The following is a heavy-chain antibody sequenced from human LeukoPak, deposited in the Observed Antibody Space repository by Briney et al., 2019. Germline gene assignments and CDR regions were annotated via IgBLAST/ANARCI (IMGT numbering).Heavy chain of an antibody. J-gene: IGHJ4*02. CDR3: AKEWAGYTSPYYFDY. V-gene: IGHV3-23*01. D-gene: IGHD3/OR15-3a*01. CDR2: ISCSGANT. CDR1: GFTFSTYA. Sequence: GGSLRLSCAASGFTFSTYAMSWVRQAPGKGLEWVATISCSGANTYYPDSVRGRFTISRDNSKNTLYLHMNSLRAENTAVYYCAKEWAGYTSPYYFDYWGQGTLVTVSS.